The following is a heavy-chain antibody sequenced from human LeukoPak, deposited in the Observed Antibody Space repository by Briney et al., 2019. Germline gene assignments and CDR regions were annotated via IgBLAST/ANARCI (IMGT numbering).Heavy chain of an antibody. V-gene: IGHV3-15*01. CDR2: TKSKTDGGTT. CDR1: GFTFSNAW. Sequence: SGGSLRLSCAASGFTFSNAWMSWVRQAPGKGLEWVGRTKSKTDGGTTDYAAPVKGRFTISRDDSKNTLYLQMNSLKTEDTAVYYCTPFGGGGQGTLVTVSS. J-gene: IGHJ4*02. CDR3: TPFGG. D-gene: IGHD3-16*01.